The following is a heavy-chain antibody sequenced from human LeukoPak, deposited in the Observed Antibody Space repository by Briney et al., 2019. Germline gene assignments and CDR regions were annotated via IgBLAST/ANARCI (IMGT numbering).Heavy chain of an antibody. CDR2: ITYDGSNK. CDR1: GFTFSSYA. Sequence: GSLRPSCAASGFTFSSYAMHWVRQAPGKGLEWVAVITYDGSNKYYADSVKGRFTISRDNSKNTLYLQMNSLRAEDTAVYYCARGITMVRGALDYWGQGTLVTVSS. V-gene: IGHV3-30-3*01. J-gene: IGHJ4*02. D-gene: IGHD3-10*01. CDR3: ARGITMVRGALDY.